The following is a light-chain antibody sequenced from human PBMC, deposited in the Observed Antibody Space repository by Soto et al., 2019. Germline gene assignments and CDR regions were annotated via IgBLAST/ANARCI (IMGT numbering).Light chain of an antibody. Sequence: DVVMTQSPLSLPVTLGQPASISCRSSQSLVNSDGSTYLNWLQQRPGQSPRRLIYQVSKRDSGVPDRFSGSGSVTDFTLKISRVEAEDVGVYYCMQATHSPPYTFGQGTNLEIK. CDR1: QSLVNSDGSTY. CDR2: QVS. V-gene: IGKV2-30*01. J-gene: IGKJ2*01. CDR3: MQATHSPPYT.